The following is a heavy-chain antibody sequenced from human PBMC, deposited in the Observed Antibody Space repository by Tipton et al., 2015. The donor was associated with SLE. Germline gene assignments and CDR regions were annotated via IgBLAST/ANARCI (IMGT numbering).Heavy chain of an antibody. V-gene: IGHV3-21*01. J-gene: IGHJ4*02. CDR3: ARDKDRAMAYFDY. CDR2: ISSSSSYI. D-gene: IGHD5-18*01. Sequence: SLRLSCAASGFTFSSYSMNWVRQAPGKGLEWVSSISSSSSYIYYADPVKGRFTISRDNAKNSLYLQMNSLRAEDTAVYYCARDKDRAMAYFDYWGKGTLVTVSS. CDR1: GFTFSSYS.